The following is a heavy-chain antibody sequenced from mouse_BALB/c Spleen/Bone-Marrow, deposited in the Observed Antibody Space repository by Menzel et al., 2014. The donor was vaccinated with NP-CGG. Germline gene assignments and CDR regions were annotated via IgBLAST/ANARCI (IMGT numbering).Heavy chain of an antibody. D-gene: IGHD1-1*01. CDR1: GFNIKDTY. J-gene: IGHJ3*01. CDR3: ALYYYGSNGFAY. CDR2: IDPANGNT. V-gene: IGHV14-3*02. Sequence: DVKLVESGAELVKPGASVKLSCTASGFNIKDTYMHWVKQRPEQGLEWIGRIDPANGNTKYDPKFQGKATITADTSSNTAYLQLSSLTSEDTAVYYCALYYYGSNGFAYWGQGTLVTVSA.